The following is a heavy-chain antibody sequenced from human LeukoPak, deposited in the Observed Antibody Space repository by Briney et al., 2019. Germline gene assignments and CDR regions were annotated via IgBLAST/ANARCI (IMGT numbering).Heavy chain of an antibody. D-gene: IGHD2/OR15-2a*01. V-gene: IGHV4-39*01. J-gene: IGHJ3*02. CDR3: QGNIPAFDI. Sequence: SETLSLTCTVSGGSISSSSYYWGWIRQPPGKGLERIGSIYYSGSTYYNPSLKSRVTISVDTSKNQFSLKLSSVTAADTAVYYCQGNIPAFDIWGQGTMVTVSS. CDR2: IYYSGST. CDR1: GGSISSSSYY.